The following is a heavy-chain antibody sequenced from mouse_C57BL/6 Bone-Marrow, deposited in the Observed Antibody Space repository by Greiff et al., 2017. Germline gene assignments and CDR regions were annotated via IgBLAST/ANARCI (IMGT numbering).Heavy chain of an antibody. CDR1: GFTFSDYG. D-gene: IGHD1-1*01. CDR3: AAHYGSWFAY. CDR2: ISSGSSTI. Sequence: EVQVVESGGGLVKPGGSLKLSCAASGFTFSDYGMHWVRQAPEKGLEWVAYISSGSSTIYYADTVKGRFTISRDNAKNTLFLQMTSLRSEDTAIYYCAAHYGSWFAYWGQGTLVTVSA. J-gene: IGHJ3*01. V-gene: IGHV5-17*01.